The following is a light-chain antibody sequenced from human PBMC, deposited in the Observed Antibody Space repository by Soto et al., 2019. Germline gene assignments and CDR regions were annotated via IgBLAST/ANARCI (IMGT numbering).Light chain of an antibody. CDR3: CSYAGSTTLSVV. Sequence: QSALTQPASVSGSPGQSITISCTGTSSDVGNYNLVSWYQQHPGQGPKLLIFEGDKRPSGISNRFSGSKSGKTASLTISGIQAEDEAHYYCCSYAGSTTLSVVFGGGTKLTVL. J-gene: IGLJ3*02. CDR1: SSDVGNYNL. CDR2: EGD. V-gene: IGLV2-23*03.